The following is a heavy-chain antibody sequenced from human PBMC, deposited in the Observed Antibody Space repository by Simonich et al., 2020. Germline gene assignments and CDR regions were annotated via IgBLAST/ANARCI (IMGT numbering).Heavy chain of an antibody. CDR2: INHSGST. V-gene: IGHV4-34*01. CDR3: ARHRLVDGTTGTTGVDYYYGMDV. CDR1: GGSFSGYY. D-gene: IGHD1-1*01. Sequence: QVQLQQWGAGLLKPSETLSLTCAVYGGSFSGYYWSWIRQPPGKGLEWIGEINHSGSTNYNPCLKSRVTISVDTSKNQFSLKLSSVTAADTAVYYCARHRLVDGTTGTTGVDYYYGMDVWGQGTTVTVSS. J-gene: IGHJ6*02.